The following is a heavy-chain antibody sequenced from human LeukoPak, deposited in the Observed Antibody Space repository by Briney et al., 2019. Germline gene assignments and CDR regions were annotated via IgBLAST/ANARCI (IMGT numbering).Heavy chain of an antibody. V-gene: IGHV4-59*08. CDR2: IYYSGST. CDR3: AKHDLSVRGDY. J-gene: IGHJ4*02. Sequence: PSETLSLICTVSGGSISSYYWSWIRQPPGKGLEWIGYIYYSGSTNYNPSLKSRVTISVDTSKNQFSLKLSSVTAADTAVYYCAKHDLSVRGDYWGQETLVTVSS. D-gene: IGHD3-10*02. CDR1: GGSISSYY.